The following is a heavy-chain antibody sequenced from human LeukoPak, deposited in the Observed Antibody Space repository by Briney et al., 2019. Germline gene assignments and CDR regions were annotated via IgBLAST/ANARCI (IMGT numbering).Heavy chain of an antibody. CDR2: IYYSGST. V-gene: IGHV4-39*07. J-gene: IGHJ5*02. Sequence: SETLSLTCTVSGGSISSSSYYWGWIRQPPGKGLEWIGSIYYSGSTYYNPSLKSRVTISVDTSKNQFSLKLSSVTAADTAVYYCARDYPSEGRSFDPWGQGTLVTVSS. CDR3: ARDYPSEGRSFDP. CDR1: GGSISSSSYY. D-gene: IGHD1-26*01.